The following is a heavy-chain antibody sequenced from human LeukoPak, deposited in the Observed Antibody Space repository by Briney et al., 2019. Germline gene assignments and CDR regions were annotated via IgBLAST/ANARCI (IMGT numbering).Heavy chain of an antibody. CDR2: IIPIFGTA. J-gene: IGHJ5*02. CDR3: ARTLVRMEWLFTPGWFGP. Sequence: SVKVSCKASGGTFSSYAISWVRQAPGQGLEWMGGIIPIFGTANYAQKFQGRVTITADESTSTAYMELSSLRSEDTAVYYCARTLVRMEWLFTPGWFGPWGQGTLVTVSS. CDR1: GGTFSSYA. V-gene: IGHV1-69*13. D-gene: IGHD3-3*01.